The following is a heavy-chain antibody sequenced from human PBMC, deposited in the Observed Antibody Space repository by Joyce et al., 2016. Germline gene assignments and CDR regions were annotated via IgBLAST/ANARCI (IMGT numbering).Heavy chain of an antibody. Sequence: EVQVAEYGGGLVKPGGSLRLSCAASGLTFNVAWMTWVRQAPGKGLEWVGRIKSKTSGETTEYAAPVKGRFTISRDDSKNTVSLQMNGLRTEDTAVYFCAADVAEVGFGELDHWGQGTLVTVSS. D-gene: IGHD3-10*01. CDR1: GLTFNVAW. V-gene: IGHV3-15*01. J-gene: IGHJ4*02. CDR3: AADVAEVGFGELDH. CDR2: IKSKTSGETT.